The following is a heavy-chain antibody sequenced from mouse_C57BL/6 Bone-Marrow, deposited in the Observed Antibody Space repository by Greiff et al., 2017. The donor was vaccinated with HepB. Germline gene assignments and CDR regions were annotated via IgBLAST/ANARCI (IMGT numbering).Heavy chain of an antibody. CDR1: GFSLTSYA. J-gene: IGHJ1*03. Sequence: VQLQESGPGLVAPSQSLSITCTVSGFSLTSYAISWVRQPPGKGLEWLGVIWTGGGTNYNSALKSRLSISKDTSKSQVFLKMNSLQTDDTARYYWARNPVITTDWYFDVWGTGTTVTVSS. D-gene: IGHD1-1*01. CDR2: IWTGGGT. V-gene: IGHV2-9-1*01. CDR3: ARNPVITTDWYFDV.